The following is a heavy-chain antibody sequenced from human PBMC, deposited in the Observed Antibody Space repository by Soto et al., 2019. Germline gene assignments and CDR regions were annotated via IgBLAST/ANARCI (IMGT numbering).Heavy chain of an antibody. CDR3: ARAEVDY. CDR1: GFTFGNYW. J-gene: IGHJ4*02. Sequence: PGGSLRLSCAASGFTFGNYWMHWVRQAPGKGPEWVSRLTSDGRTPYYADSVKGRFTVSRDNAKNTLYLQMNSLRAEDTAVYYCARAEVDYWGPGTLVTVS. CDR2: LTSDGRTP. V-gene: IGHV3-74*01.